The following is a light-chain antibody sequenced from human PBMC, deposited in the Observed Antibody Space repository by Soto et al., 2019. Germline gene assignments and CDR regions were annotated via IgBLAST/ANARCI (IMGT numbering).Light chain of an antibody. Sequence: QSVLTQSPSASGTPGQRVTISCSGSASTIGRNYVYWYQQLPGTAPKLLIYRNSQRPSGVPDRFSGSKSGTSASLAISGLRSEDDAYYYCAAWDDNLIGLYVFGAGTKVTVL. V-gene: IGLV1-47*01. CDR2: RNS. CDR1: ASTIGRNY. J-gene: IGLJ1*01. CDR3: AAWDDNLIGLYV.